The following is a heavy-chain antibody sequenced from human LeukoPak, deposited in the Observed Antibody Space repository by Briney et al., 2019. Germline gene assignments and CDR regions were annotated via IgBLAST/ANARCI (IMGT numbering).Heavy chain of an antibody. Sequence: ASVKVSCKASGYTFSTYGITWVREAPGQGPEWLGWIIGSTGSTHYTHAVQGRVTMTTDKSTATAYMELRSLRSADTAIYYCARVGRDCSDINCYWADWFDPWGQGTLVIVSS. V-gene: IGHV1-18*01. J-gene: IGHJ5*02. CDR1: GYTFSTYG. D-gene: IGHD2-2*01. CDR3: ARVGRDCSDINCYWADWFDP. CDR2: IIGSTGST.